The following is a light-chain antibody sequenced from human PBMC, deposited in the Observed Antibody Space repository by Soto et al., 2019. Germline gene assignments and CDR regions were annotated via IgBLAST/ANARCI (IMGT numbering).Light chain of an antibody. J-gene: IGKJ5*01. CDR1: QNIRNL. V-gene: IGKV1-5*01. CDR3: KQYYTYST. CDR2: DAS. Sequence: DIQLTQCPSALAAAVGYSVTLACRASQNIRNLLAWYQQKPGKAPKPLIFDASTLKTGVPSRFGGSGSGAEFNFTITGLQPDDFATYFCKQYYTYSTCGQGKRRAIK.